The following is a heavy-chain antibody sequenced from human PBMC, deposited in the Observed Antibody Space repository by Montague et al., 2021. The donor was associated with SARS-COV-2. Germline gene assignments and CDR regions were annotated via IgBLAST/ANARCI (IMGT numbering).Heavy chain of an antibody. CDR1: GGSLSTHHY. CDR3: ARAGGGRAGLVITYYYYHGMDI. D-gene: IGHD3/OR15-3a*01. CDR2: INNDGST. Sequence: SETLSLTCAVSGGSLSTHHYWSRVRQPPGKGLEWIGDINNDGSTNYNPPLKSRLTISVATYKHQFPLNMTSVTAADAAVYYCARAGGGRAGLVITYYYYHGMDIWGQGTTVTVSS. V-gene: IGHV4-4*02. J-gene: IGHJ6*02.